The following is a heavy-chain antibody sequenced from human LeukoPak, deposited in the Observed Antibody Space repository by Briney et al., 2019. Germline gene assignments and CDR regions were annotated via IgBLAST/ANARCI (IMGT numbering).Heavy chain of an antibody. J-gene: IGHJ5*02. CDR3: AGGLEKQLEGVDL. V-gene: IGHV3-21*01. D-gene: IGHD6-13*01. CDR2: ISSSSSYM. CDR1: GFPFSSYA. Sequence: GGSLRLSCAASGFPFSSYAMTWVRQALGKGLEWVSSISSSSSYMYYVDSVKGRFTISRDNAKNSLYLQMNSLRAEDTAVYYCAGGLEKQLEGVDLWGQGTLVTVSS.